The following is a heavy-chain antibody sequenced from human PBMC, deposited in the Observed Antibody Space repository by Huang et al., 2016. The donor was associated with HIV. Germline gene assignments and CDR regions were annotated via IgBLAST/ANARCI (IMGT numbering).Heavy chain of an antibody. V-gene: IGHV4-39*01. CDR1: GGSISSSSYY. D-gene: IGHD2-2*01. Sequence: QLQLQESGPGLGKPSETLSLTCSVSGGSISSSSYYWGWIRQPPGKGLEWFGSIYYRGRTFSSPAPKSRGTIYVDTSKNQFSLRLSSVTAADTSVYYCARHMDCSSSSCLAGGHERGPFDMWGQGTMVTVSS. CDR2: IYYRGRT. J-gene: IGHJ3*02. CDR3: ARHMDCSSSSCLAGGHERGPFDM.